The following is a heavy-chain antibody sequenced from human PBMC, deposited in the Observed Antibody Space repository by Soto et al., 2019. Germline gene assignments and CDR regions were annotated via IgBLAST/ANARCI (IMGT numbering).Heavy chain of an antibody. CDR3: ARVSDRFDY. CDR2: IHPSGGSA. J-gene: IGHJ4*02. D-gene: IGHD3-10*01. V-gene: IGHV1-46*01. Sequence: ASVKVSCKASGYTFTSYYMHWVRQAPGQGLEWMGIIHPSGGSASYAQKFQGRVTMTRNTSTSTVYIELSSLRSEDTAVYYCARVSDRFDYWGQGTLVTLPS. CDR1: GYTFTSYY.